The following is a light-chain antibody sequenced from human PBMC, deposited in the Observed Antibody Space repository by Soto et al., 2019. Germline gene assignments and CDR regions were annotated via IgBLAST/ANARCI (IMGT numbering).Light chain of an antibody. Sequence: QSALTQPRSVSGSPGRSVTISCTGTSTDVGGYNYVSWYQQHPGKAPKVMIYDVSKRPSGVPDRFSGSKSGNTASLTISGLQAEDEADYYCCSYGGYYNYVFGTGTKVTVL. V-gene: IGLV2-11*01. J-gene: IGLJ1*01. CDR1: STDVGGYNY. CDR2: DVS. CDR3: CSYGGYYNYV.